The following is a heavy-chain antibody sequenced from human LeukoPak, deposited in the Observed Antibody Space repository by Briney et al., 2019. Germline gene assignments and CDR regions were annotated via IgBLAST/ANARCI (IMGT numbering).Heavy chain of an antibody. CDR3: ARDLRGSGYDGDY. J-gene: IGHJ4*02. V-gene: IGHV3-73*01. D-gene: IGHD5-12*01. CDR1: GFTFSGSA. CDR2: IRSKANSYAT. Sequence: GGSLRLSCAASGFTFSGSAMHWVRQASGKGLEWVGRIRSKANSYATAYAASVKGRFTISRDDSKNTAYLQMNSLKTEDTAVYYCARDLRGSGYDGDYWGQGTLVTVSS.